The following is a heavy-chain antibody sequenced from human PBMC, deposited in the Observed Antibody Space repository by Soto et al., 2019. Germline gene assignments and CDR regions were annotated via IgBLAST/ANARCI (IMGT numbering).Heavy chain of an antibody. Sequence: QVQLVQSGAEVKKPGSSVKVSCKASGGTFSSYAISWVRQAPGQGLEWMGGIIPISGTANYAQKFQGRVTITADESTSTAYMELSSLRSEDTAVYYCARGACSSTSCSYYYYYYGMDVWGQGTTVTVSS. CDR1: GGTFSSYA. D-gene: IGHD2-2*01. CDR2: IIPISGTA. V-gene: IGHV1-69*01. CDR3: ARGACSSTSCSYYYYYYGMDV. J-gene: IGHJ6*02.